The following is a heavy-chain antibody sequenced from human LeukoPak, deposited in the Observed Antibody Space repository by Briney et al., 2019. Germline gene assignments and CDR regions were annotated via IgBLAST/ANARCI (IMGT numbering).Heavy chain of an antibody. Sequence: GGSLRLSCAASGFTFSTYGMHWVRQAPGKGLEWVAVVWYDGSNIHYVDSVKGRSTISRDNSKSTLYLQMNSLTAEDTAVYYCARGGYSGTYYFDYWGQGTLVTVSS. CDR2: VWYDGSNI. J-gene: IGHJ4*02. CDR3: ARGGYSGTYYFDY. V-gene: IGHV3-33*01. D-gene: IGHD1-26*01. CDR1: GFTFSTYG.